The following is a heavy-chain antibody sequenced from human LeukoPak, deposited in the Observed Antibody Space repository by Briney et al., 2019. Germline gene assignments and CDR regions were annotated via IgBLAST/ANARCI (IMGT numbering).Heavy chain of an antibody. Sequence: ASVKVSCKASGYTFTSYDINWVRQATGQGLEWMGWMNPKSGNTGYAQKFQGRVTMTRNTSISTAYMELSSLRSEDTAVYYCARGGKYYDFWSGYYHPFDYWGQGTLVTVSS. D-gene: IGHD3-3*01. V-gene: IGHV1-8*01. J-gene: IGHJ4*02. CDR2: MNPKSGNT. CDR1: GYTFTSYD. CDR3: ARGGKYYDFWSGYYHPFDY.